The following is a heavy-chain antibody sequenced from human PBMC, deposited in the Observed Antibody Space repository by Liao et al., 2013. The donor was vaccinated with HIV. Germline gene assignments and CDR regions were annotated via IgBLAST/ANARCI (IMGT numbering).Heavy chain of an antibody. Sequence: QVQLQESGPGLVKPSETLSLTCTVSGGSISGYYWSWIRQSAGKGLEWIGRIYSSGSTNYNPSLKTRVTMSVDTSKKQFSLKLSSVAAADTAVYYCTRDSVYDSSGYYYGLGDYWGQGTLVTVSS. V-gene: IGHV4-4*07. D-gene: IGHD3-22*01. CDR3: TRDSVYDSSGYYYGLGDY. J-gene: IGHJ4*02. CDR1: GGSISGYY. CDR2: IYSSGST.